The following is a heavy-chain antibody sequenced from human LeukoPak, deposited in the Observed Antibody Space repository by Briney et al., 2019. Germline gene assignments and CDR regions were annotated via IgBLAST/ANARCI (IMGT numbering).Heavy chain of an antibody. CDR3: AKDPVRYSGSTGD. D-gene: IGHD1-26*01. V-gene: IGHV3-48*04. CDR1: GFTFSSYS. Sequence: GGSLRLSCAASGFTFSSYSMNWVRQAPGKGLEWVSYISSSSSTIYYADSVKGRFTISRDNAKNSLYLQMNSLRAEDTAVYYCAKDPVRYSGSTGDWGQGTLVTVSS. CDR2: ISSSSSTI. J-gene: IGHJ4*02.